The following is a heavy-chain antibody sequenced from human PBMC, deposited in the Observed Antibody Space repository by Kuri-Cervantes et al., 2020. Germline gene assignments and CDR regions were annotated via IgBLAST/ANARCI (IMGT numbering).Heavy chain of an antibody. CDR3: AKNYGSGSNIVDY. Sequence: GGSLRLSCAASGFTFSSYVMSWVRQAPGKGLEWVSAISSSGSTIYYADSVKGRFTISRDNAKNSLYLQMNSLRAEDTAVYYCAKNYGSGSNIVDYWGQGALVTVSS. D-gene: IGHD3-10*01. V-gene: IGHV3-21*04. J-gene: IGHJ4*02. CDR2: ISSSGSTI. CDR1: GFTFSSYV.